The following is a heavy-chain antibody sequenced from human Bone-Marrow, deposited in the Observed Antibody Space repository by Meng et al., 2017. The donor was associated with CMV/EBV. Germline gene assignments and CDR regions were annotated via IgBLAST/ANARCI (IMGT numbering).Heavy chain of an antibody. CDR3: ARVEIWYDSSGSYLSY. Sequence: ASVKVSCKASGYTFTGYYMHWVRQAPGQGLEWMGWINPNSGGTNYAQKFQGRVTMTRDTSISTAYMELSRLRSDDTAVYYFARVEIWYDSSGSYLSYWGQGTLVTVSS. V-gene: IGHV1-2*02. CDR1: GYTFTGYY. D-gene: IGHD3-22*01. J-gene: IGHJ4*02. CDR2: INPNSGGT.